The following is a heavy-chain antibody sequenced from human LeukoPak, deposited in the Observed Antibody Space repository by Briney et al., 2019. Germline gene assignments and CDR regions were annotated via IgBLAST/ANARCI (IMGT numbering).Heavy chain of an antibody. Sequence: GGSLRLSCAASGFTFSSYSMNWVRQAPGKGLEWVGRIRGKGDSYSTAYAASVKGRFTISRDDSKNTAYLQTNSLKTEDTAVYYCRGAYHDSGGPEYYFDYWGQGTLVTVSS. J-gene: IGHJ4*02. CDR3: RGAYHDSGGPEYYFDY. D-gene: IGHD3-22*01. CDR1: GFTFSSYS. V-gene: IGHV3-73*01. CDR2: IRGKGDSYST.